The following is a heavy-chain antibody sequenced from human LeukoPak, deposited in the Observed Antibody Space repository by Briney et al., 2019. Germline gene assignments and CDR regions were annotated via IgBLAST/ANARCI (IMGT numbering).Heavy chain of an antibody. CDR1: GFTFNNYA. Sequence: GGSLRLSCAASGFTFNNYAMSWARQAPGKGLEWVSVISGSGGSTDYADSVKGRFTISRDNSKNTLYLQTNSLRAEDTAVYYCAKGDSTYYYDSSGYMWGQGTLVTVSP. CDR2: ISGSGGST. CDR3: AKGDSTYYYDSSGYM. V-gene: IGHV3-23*01. D-gene: IGHD3-22*01. J-gene: IGHJ4*02.